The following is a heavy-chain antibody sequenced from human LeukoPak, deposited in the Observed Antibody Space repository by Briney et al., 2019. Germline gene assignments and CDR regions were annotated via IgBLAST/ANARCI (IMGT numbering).Heavy chain of an antibody. D-gene: IGHD4-23*01. J-gene: IGHJ4*02. Sequence: GASVKVSCKASGYTFTSYGIGWVRQAPGQGLEWMGWISAYNGNTNYAQKLQGRVTMTTDTSTSTAYMELRSLRSDDTAVYYCATVTVDGSFDYWGQGTLVTVSS. V-gene: IGHV1-18*01. CDR3: ATVTVDGSFDY. CDR2: ISAYNGNT. CDR1: GYTFTSYG.